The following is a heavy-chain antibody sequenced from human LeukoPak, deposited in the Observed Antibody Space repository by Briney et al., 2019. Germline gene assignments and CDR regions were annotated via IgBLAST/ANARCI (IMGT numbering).Heavy chain of an antibody. CDR1: GFTFSSYG. J-gene: IGHJ4*02. CDR3: ARDPELPQPGPFDY. CDR2: IWYDGSNK. Sequence: GGSLRLSCAASGFTFSSYGMHWVRRAPGKGLEWVAVIWYDGSNKYYADSVKGRFTISRDNSKNTLYLQMNSLRAEDTAVYYCARDPELPQPGPFDYWGRGTLVTVSS. V-gene: IGHV3-33*01. D-gene: IGHD2-21*01.